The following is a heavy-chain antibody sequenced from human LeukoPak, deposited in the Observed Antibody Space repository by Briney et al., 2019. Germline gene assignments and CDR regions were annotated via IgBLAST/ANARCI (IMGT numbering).Heavy chain of an antibody. CDR2: IYYSGST. CDR1: GGSISSYY. CDR3: ARGGYYGSGNDFRFDP. D-gene: IGHD3-10*01. Sequence: SETLSLTCTVSGGSISSYYWSWIRQPPGKGLEWIGYIYYSGSTYYNPSLRNRVTISVDTSKNQFSLKLSSVTAADTAVYYCARGGYYGSGNDFRFDPWGQGTLVTVSS. V-gene: IGHV4-59*01. J-gene: IGHJ5*02.